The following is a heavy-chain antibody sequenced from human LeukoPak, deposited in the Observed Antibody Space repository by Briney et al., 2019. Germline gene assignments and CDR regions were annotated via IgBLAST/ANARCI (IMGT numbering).Heavy chain of an antibody. D-gene: IGHD5-24*01. CDR3: ASGTEDAYNYLPFGY. CDR2: IIPIFGTT. Sequence: SVKVSCKASGSTFRRYVISWVRQAPGQGLEWVGGIIPIFGTTNYGQNFQGRVTITADESTSTAYMELSSLTSDDTAVYYCASGTEDAYNYLPFGYWGQGTLVTVSS. J-gene: IGHJ4*02. V-gene: IGHV1-69*13. CDR1: GSTFRRYV.